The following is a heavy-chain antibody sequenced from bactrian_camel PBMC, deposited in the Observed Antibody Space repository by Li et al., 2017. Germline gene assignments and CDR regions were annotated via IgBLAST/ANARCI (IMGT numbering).Heavy chain of an antibody. CDR3: AADLSLLRCSKYEYNH. Sequence: HVQLVESGGGSVQAGGSLRLSCTTSGVSFESSPMYWYRQPLGKECELISRISSDGSTSYADSVKGRFTISKDNDKNTLYLQTNSLKPEDTAMYYCAADLSLLRCSKYEYNHWGQGTQVTVS. J-gene: IGHJ4*01. V-gene: IGHV3S55*01. CDR2: ISSDGST. D-gene: IGHD2*01. CDR1: GVSFESSP.